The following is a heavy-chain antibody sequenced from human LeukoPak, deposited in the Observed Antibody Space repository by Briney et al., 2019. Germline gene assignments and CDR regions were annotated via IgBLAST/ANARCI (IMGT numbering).Heavy chain of an antibody. CDR3: AELGITMIGGV. V-gene: IGHV3-30*04. D-gene: IGHD3-10*02. Sequence: GGSLRLSCAASGFTFDDYAMHWVRQAPGKGLEWVAVISYDGSNKYYADSVKGRFTISRDNAKNSLYLQMNSLRAEDTAVYYCAELGITMIGGVWGKGTTVTISS. CDR2: ISYDGSNK. CDR1: GFTFDDYA. J-gene: IGHJ6*04.